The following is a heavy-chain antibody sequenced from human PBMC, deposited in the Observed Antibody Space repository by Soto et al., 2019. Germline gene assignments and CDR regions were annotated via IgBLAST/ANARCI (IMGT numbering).Heavy chain of an antibody. CDR3: AKVSYGEYGHFGY. J-gene: IGHJ4*02. CDR2: ISGSGGRT. V-gene: IGHV3-23*01. D-gene: IGHD4-17*01. Sequence: GGSLRLCFAASGFTFSSYAMSWVRQAPGKVLELVSAISGSGGRTYYADSVKGRFTISRDNSQNTLYLQMNSLRAEDTAVYYCAKVSYGEYGHFGYWGQGTMVTVSS. CDR1: GFTFSSYA.